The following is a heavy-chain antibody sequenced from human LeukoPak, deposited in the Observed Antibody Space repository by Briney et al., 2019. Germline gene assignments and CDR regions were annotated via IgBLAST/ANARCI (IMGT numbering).Heavy chain of an antibody. CDR2: INPNSGGT. D-gene: IGHD6-19*01. CDR3: ARDRKTDEDSSGWYDY. CDR1: GYSFTGYN. V-gene: IGHV1-2*02. J-gene: IGHJ4*02. Sequence: ASVKVSCKASGYSFTGYNLYWVRQAPGQGLEWMGWINPNSGGTNYAQKFQGRVTMTRDTSISTAYMELSRLRSDDTAVYYCARDRKTDEDSSGWYDYWGQGTLVTVSS.